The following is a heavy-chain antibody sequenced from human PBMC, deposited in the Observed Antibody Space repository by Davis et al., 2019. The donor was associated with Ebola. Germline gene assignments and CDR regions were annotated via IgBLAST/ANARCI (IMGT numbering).Heavy chain of an antibody. CDR2: IIPILGIA. CDR3: ARDRVLWGYFDY. V-gene: IGHV1-18*04. D-gene: IGHD3-16*01. CDR1: GYTFTSYG. Sequence: ASVKVSCKASGYTFTSYGISWVRQAPGQGLEWMGRIIPILGIANYAQKLQGRVTMTTDTSTSTAYMELRSLRSDDTAVYYCARDRVLWGYFDYWGQGTLVTVSS. J-gene: IGHJ4*02.